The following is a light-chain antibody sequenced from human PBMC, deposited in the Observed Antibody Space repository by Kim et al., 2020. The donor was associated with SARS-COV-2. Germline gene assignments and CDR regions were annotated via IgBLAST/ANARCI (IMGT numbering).Light chain of an antibody. J-gene: IGKJ2*01. Sequence: EIVLTQSPGTLSLSPGERATLSCRASQRVSSSYLAGYQQKPGQAPRLLIYGASSRATGNPDRFSGSGSGTDFTLTISRLEPEDFAVYYCHQYGRPPYTFGQGTKLEI. CDR1: QRVSSSY. CDR3: HQYGRPPYT. CDR2: GAS. V-gene: IGKV3-20*01.